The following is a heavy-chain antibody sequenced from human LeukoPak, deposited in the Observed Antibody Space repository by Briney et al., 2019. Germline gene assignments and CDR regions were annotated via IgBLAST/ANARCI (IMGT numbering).Heavy chain of an antibody. CDR2: ISSSSSYT. J-gene: IGHJ4*02. CDR3: ARARGYDSSGYSAYYFDY. V-gene: IGHV3-11*05. Sequence: GGSLRLSCAASGFXFSDYYISWIRQAPGKGLEWISYISSSSSYTNYADSVKGRFTISRDNAKNSLYLQMNSLRAEDTSVYYCARARGYDSSGYSAYYFDYWGQGTLVTVSS. CDR1: GFXFSDYY. D-gene: IGHD3-22*01.